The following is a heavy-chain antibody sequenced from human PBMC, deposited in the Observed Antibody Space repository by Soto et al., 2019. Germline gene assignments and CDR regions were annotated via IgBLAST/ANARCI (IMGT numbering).Heavy chain of an antibody. V-gene: IGHV3-33*01. Sequence: QVQLVESGGGVVQPGRSLRLSCAASGFTFSSYGMHWVRQAPGKGLEWVTVIWYDGSNKHYVDSVKGRFTISRDNSKNMVSLQMNSLRVEDTAVYYCARGSPPDYWGQGTLVTVSS. CDR1: GFTFSSYG. CDR3: ARGSPPDY. J-gene: IGHJ4*02. CDR2: IWYDGSNK.